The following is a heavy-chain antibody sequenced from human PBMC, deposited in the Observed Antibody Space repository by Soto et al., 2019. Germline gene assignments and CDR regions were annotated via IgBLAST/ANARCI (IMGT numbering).Heavy chain of an antibody. D-gene: IGHD3-16*01. CDR3: VSWVSAHCDY. CDR1: GITFRRHS. V-gene: IGHV3-23*01. J-gene: IGHJ4*02. Sequence: HPGGSLRLSCAASGITFRRHSMSWVRQAPGTGLEWVSTIDPTGASPHYADSVKGRFTISRDNSRNTLDLQMNSLRAGYTALYYCVSWVSAHCDYWGQGTPVTVSS. CDR2: IDPTGASP.